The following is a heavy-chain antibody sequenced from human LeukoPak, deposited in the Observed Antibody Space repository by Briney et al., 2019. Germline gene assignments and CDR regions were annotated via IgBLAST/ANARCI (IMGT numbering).Heavy chain of an antibody. CDR2: TYYRSKWYN. CDR3: ARGRLDGYNP. V-gene: IGHV6-1*01. D-gene: IGHD5-24*01. CDR1: GDSVSSNSAA. Sequence: SQTLSPTCAISGDSVSSNSAAWNWIRQSPSRGLEWLGRTYYRSKWYNDYAVSVKSRITINPDTSKNQFSLKLSSVTAADTAVYYCARGRLDGYNPWGQGTLVTVSS. J-gene: IGHJ5*02.